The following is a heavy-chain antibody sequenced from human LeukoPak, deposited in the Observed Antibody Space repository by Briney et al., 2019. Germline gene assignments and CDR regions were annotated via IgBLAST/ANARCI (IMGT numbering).Heavy chain of an antibody. J-gene: IGHJ5*02. CDR3: TKNDVGDYGA. Sequence: SETLSLTCNVSGASISRSTYYWGWIRQPPGKGLEWIGSVFRTGTAYYNPSLRGRVTISVDTSKNQFSLRLTTVTAADTAVYYCTKNDVGDYGAWGQGTLVTVSS. V-gene: IGHV4-39*01. CDR2: VFRTGTA. CDR1: GASISRSTYY. D-gene: IGHD4/OR15-4a*01.